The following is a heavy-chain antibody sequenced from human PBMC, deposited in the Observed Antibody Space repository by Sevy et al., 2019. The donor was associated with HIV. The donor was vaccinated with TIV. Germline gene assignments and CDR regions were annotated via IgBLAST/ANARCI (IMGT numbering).Heavy chain of an antibody. J-gene: IGHJ3*02. D-gene: IGHD6-13*01. CDR2: ISSSSSYI. CDR1: GFTFSSYS. Sequence: GGSLRLSCAASGFTFSSYSMNWVRQAPGKGLEWVSSISSSSSYIYYADSVKGRFTISRDNAKNSLYLQMNSLRAEDTAVYYCARFQSAAGTLNDFDIWGQGTMVTVSS. CDR3: ARFQSAAGTLNDFDI. V-gene: IGHV3-21*01.